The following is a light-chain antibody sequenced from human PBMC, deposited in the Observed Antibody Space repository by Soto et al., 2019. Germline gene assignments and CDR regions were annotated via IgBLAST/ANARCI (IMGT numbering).Light chain of an antibody. Sequence: QSALTHPASVSGSPGQSSTISCAGTTSDVAYYDLVSWYQQHPGRAPKLLIYEVDKRPSGISVRFSGSKSGATASLTISGLLPEDEAVYFCCTYAGHVPKFGGGTKLTVL. CDR1: TSDVAYYDL. J-gene: IGLJ2*01. CDR3: CTYAGHVPK. V-gene: IGLV2-23*02. CDR2: EVD.